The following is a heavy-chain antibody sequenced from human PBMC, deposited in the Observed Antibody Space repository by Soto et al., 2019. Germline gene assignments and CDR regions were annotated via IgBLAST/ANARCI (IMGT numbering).Heavy chain of an antibody. CDR3: ARVARPNVVVVPAAMPEGAIDI. V-gene: IGHV3-21*01. CDR1: GFTFSTYS. Sequence: GGSLRLSCAASGFTFSTYSMTWVRQAPGKGLEWVSSISSSSAYIYYADSVNGRFTISRDNAKNSVFLQMNSLRVEDTAVYYCARVARPNVVVVPAAMPEGAIDIWGQGTMVTVSS. D-gene: IGHD2-2*01. J-gene: IGHJ3*02. CDR2: ISSSSAYI.